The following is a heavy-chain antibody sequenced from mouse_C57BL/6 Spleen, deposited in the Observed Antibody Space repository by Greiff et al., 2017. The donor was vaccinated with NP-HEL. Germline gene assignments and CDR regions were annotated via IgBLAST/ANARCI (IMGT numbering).Heavy chain of an antibody. D-gene: IGHD2-10*01. CDR2: IDPETGGT. CDR1: GYTFTDYE. CDR3: TRRNLLGAMDY. V-gene: IGHV1-15*01. J-gene: IGHJ4*01. Sequence: QVQLKESGAELVRPGASVTLSCKASGYTFTDYEMHWVKQTPVHGLEWIGAIDPETGGTAYNQKFKGKAILTADKSSSTAYMELRSLTSEDSAVYYCTRRNLLGAMDYWGQGTSVTVSS.